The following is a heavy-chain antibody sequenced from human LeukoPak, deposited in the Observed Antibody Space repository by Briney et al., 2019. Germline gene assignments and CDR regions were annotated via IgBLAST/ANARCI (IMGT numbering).Heavy chain of an antibody. J-gene: IGHJ5*02. V-gene: IGHV3-30*02. CDR3: AKDTQALVGTGNRFDP. CDR1: GFTFSSYV. CDR2: IRYDGGNK. D-gene: IGHD6-19*01. Sequence: GGSLRLSCAASGFTFSSYVMHWVRQAPGKGLEWVAFIRYDGGNKYYADSVKGRFTISRDNSKNTLYLQMNSLRAEDTAVYYCAKDTQALVGTGNRFDPWGQGTLVTVSS.